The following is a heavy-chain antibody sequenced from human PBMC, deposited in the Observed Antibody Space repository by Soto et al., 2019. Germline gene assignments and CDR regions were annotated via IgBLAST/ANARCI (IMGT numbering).Heavy chain of an antibody. D-gene: IGHD3-3*01. J-gene: IGHJ6*02. Sequence: ASVKVSCKASGGTFSSYTISWVRQAPGQGLEWMGRIIPILGIANYAQKFQGRVTITADESTSTAYMELSSLRSEDTAVYYCARSPRTLYYDFWGPYYYYGMDVWGQGTTVTVSS. V-gene: IGHV1-69*02. CDR3: ARSPRTLYYDFWGPYYYYGMDV. CDR1: GGTFSSYT. CDR2: IIPILGIA.